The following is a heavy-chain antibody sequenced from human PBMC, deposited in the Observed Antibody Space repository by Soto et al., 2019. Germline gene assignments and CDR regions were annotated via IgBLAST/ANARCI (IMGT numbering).Heavy chain of an antibody. Sequence: PGESLKISCKGSGYSFTSYWIGWVRQMPGKGLEWMGIIYPGDSDTRYSPSFQGHVTISADKSISTAYLQWSSLKASDTAMYYCSRPTAGWRSLVGEFYFGLRGQGTLVNVSS. CDR3: SRPTAGWRSLVGEFYFGL. CDR2: IYPGDSDT. V-gene: IGHV5-51*01. D-gene: IGHD3-10*01. J-gene: IGHJ4*02. CDR1: GYSFTSYW.